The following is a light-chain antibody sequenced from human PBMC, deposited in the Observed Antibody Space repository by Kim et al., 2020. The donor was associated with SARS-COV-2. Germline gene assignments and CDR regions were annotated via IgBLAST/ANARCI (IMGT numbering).Light chain of an antibody. CDR2: QAS. J-gene: IGKJ1*01. CDR3: QHYNSDSQT. V-gene: IGKV1-5*03. CDR1: QSISSW. Sequence: ASVGGRVTITCRASQSISSWLAWYQQKPGKAPKLLIYQASTLQSGVPSRFSGSGSGTEFTLTISSLQPDDFATYYCQHYNSDSQTFGQGTKVDIK.